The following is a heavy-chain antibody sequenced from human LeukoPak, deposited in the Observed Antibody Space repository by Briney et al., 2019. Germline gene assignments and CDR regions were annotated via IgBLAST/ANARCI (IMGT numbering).Heavy chain of an antibody. Sequence: PSQTLSLTCTVSGGSISSGGYYWSWIRQPPGKGLEWIGYIYHSGSTYYNPSLKSRVTISVDRSKNQFSLKLSSVTAADTAVYYCARVPYVVGEAFDIWGQGTIVTVSS. V-gene: IGHV4-30-2*01. CDR3: ARVPYVVGEAFDI. CDR1: GGSISSGGYY. CDR2: IYHSGST. D-gene: IGHD2-21*01. J-gene: IGHJ3*02.